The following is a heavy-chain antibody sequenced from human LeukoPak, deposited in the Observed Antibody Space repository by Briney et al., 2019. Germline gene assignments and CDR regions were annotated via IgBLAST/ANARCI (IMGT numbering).Heavy chain of an antibody. Sequence: VASVKVSCKASGGTFSSYAISWVRQAPGQGLEWMGGIIPIFGTANYAQKFQGRVTITADESTSTAYMELSSLRSEDTAVYYCARDSDGYNQFDYWGQGTLVTVSS. J-gene: IGHJ4*02. D-gene: IGHD5-24*01. CDR2: IIPIFGTA. CDR1: GGTFSSYA. V-gene: IGHV1-69*13. CDR3: ARDSDGYNQFDY.